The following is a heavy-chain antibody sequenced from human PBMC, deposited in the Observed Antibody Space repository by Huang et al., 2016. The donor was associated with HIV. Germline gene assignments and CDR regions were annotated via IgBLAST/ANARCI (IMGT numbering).Heavy chain of an antibody. J-gene: IGHJ4*02. Sequence: QVQLQQWGAGLLKSSETLSLTCAVYGGSFSAYYWGWLRQSPGKGLEGIGEISPGGTTNFNPSLKSRVTISVDTSKNQFSLKLNSVTAADTAVYYCARLVVSVAGAHFDYWGQGTLVTVSS. CDR2: ISPGGTT. V-gene: IGHV4-34*01. D-gene: IGHD6-19*01. CDR3: ARLVVSVAGAHFDY. CDR1: GGSFSAYY.